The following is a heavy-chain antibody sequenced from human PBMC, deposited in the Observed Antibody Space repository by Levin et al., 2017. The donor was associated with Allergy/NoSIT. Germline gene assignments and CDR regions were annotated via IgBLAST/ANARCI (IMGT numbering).Heavy chain of an antibody. J-gene: IGHJ4*02. CDR2: IRSKAYGGTT. V-gene: IGHV3-49*03. CDR1: GFTFGDYA. Sequence: GGSLRLSCTASGFTFGDYAMSWFRQAPGKGLEWVGFIRSKAYGGTTEYAASVKGRFTISRDDSKSIAYLQMNSLKTEDTAVYYCTRDQQIFAVAGTRGYFDYWGQGTLVTVSS. D-gene: IGHD6-19*01. CDR3: TRDQQIFAVAGTRGYFDY.